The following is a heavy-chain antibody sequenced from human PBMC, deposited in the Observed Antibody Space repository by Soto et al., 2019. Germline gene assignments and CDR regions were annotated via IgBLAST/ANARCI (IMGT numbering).Heavy chain of an antibody. D-gene: IGHD3-10*01. CDR3: AMDRRVRDGMDV. J-gene: IGHJ6*02. CDR1: GFTFSNYA. CDR2: ISYDGSNT. V-gene: IGHV3-30*03. Sequence: QVQLVESGGGVVQPGRSLRLSCAASGFTFSNYAVHWVRQAPGKGLEWMALISYDGSNTYYADSVKGRFTISRDNSDTTRYPQMIRLRSDGTAMYDCAMDRRVRDGMDVWGQGTTVIVSS.